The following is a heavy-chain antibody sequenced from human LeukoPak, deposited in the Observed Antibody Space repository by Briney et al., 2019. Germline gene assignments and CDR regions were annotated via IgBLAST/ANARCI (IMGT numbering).Heavy chain of an antibody. J-gene: IGHJ6*03. CDR3: ARAVGSGSFQTYYYYMDV. V-gene: IGHV3-53*01. CDR1: GFTVSSNY. D-gene: IGHD3-10*01. Sequence: GGSLRLSCAASGFTVSSNYMSWFRQAPGKGLEWVSVIYSGGSTYYADSVKGRFTISRDNSKNTLYLQMNSLRAEDTAVYYCARAVGSGSFQTYYYYMDVWGKGTTVTISS. CDR2: IYSGGST.